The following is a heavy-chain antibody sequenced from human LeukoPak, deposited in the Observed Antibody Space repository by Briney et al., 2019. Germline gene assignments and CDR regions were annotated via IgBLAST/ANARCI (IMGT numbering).Heavy chain of an antibody. CDR3: GRLGGPAWLSAYFFDY. D-gene: IGHD3-16*01. CDR2: IYTSGST. Sequence: VSGXSISXHYGRWIRQSPGKGLEWIGYIYTSGSTNYNPSLKRRVTISVDSYKRQFSLKRRCVDAGDRAVDLCGRLGGPAWLSAYFFDYWGQGTLVTVSS. V-gene: IGHV4-4*09. J-gene: IGHJ4*02. CDR1: GXSISXHY.